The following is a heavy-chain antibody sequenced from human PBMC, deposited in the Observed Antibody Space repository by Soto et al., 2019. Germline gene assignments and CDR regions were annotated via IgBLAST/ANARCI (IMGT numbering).Heavy chain of an antibody. CDR1: GYTFTSYA. D-gene: IGHD6-6*01. CDR2: INAGNGNT. V-gene: IGHV1-3*01. CDR3: ARGYSGIAARLDWFDP. Sequence: ASVKVSCKASGYTFTSYAMHWVRQAPGQRLEWMGWINAGNGNTKYSQKFQGRVTITRDASASTAYMELSSLRSEDTAVYYCARGYSGIAARLDWFDPWGQGTLVTVSS. J-gene: IGHJ5*02.